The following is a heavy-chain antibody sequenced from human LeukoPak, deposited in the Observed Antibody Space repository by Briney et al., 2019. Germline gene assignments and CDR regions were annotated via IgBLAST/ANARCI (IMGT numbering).Heavy chain of an antibody. Sequence: GRSLRLSCAASGFTFSSYGMHWVRQAPGKGLERVSTLIGSDGDTYYADSVKGRFTISRDNSKNTLYLQMNSLRADDTAIYYCARVHYYGSGSYFPLDYWGQGTLVTVSS. D-gene: IGHD3-10*01. V-gene: IGHV3-23*01. CDR2: LIGSDGDT. CDR1: GFTFSSYG. J-gene: IGHJ4*02. CDR3: ARVHYYGSGSYFPLDY.